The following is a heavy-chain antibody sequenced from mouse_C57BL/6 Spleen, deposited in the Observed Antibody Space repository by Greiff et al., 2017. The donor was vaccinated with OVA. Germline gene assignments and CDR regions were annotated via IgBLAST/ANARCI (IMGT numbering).Heavy chain of an antibody. Sequence: VQLQQSGPELVKPGASVKIPCKASGYTFTDYNMDWVKQSHGKSLEWIGDINPNNGGTIYNQKFKGKATLTVDKSSSTAYMELRSLTSEDTAVYYCARRLRGYYAMDYWGQGTSVTVSS. CDR3: ARRLRGYYAMDY. J-gene: IGHJ4*01. D-gene: IGHD1-1*01. V-gene: IGHV1-18*01. CDR2: INPNNGGT. CDR1: GYTFTDYN.